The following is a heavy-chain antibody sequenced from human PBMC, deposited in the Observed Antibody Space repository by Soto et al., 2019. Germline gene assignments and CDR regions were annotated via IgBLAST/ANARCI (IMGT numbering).Heavy chain of an antibody. Sequence: SETLSLTCTVSGGSISSGGYYWSWIRQHPGKGLEWIGYIYYSGSTYYNPSLKSRVTISVDTSKNQFSLKLSSVTAADTAVYYCARYDNSGPHGFDIWGQGTMVTVSS. J-gene: IGHJ3*02. CDR2: IYYSGST. V-gene: IGHV4-31*03. D-gene: IGHD3-22*01. CDR3: ARYDNSGPHGFDI. CDR1: GGSISSGGYY.